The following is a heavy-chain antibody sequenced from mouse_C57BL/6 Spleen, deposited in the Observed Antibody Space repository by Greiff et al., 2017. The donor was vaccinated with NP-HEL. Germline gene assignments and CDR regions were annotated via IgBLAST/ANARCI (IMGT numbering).Heavy chain of an antibody. CDR2: ISSGGSYT. V-gene: IGHV5-6*01. Sequence: EVQGVESGGDLVKPGGSLKLSCAASGFTFSSYGMSWVRQTPDKRLEWVATISSGGSYTYYPDSVKGRFTISRDNAKNTLYLQMSSLKSDDTAMYYWARPVYDYDEGYYFDYWGQGTTLTVSS. CDR3: ARPVYDYDEGYYFDY. D-gene: IGHD2-4*01. J-gene: IGHJ2*01. CDR1: GFTFSSYG.